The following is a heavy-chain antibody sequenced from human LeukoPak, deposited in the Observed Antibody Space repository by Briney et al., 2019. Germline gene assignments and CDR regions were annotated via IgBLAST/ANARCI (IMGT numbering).Heavy chain of an antibody. D-gene: IGHD6-13*01. CDR3: AKDHYSSSWYLGYMDV. J-gene: IGHJ6*03. Sequence: GGSLRLSCAASGFTFSSYGMHWVRQAPGKGLEWVAFIRYDGSNKYYADSVKGRFTISRDNSKNTLYLQMNSLRAEDTAVYYCAKDHYSSSWYLGYMDVWGKGTTVTVSS. CDR1: GFTFSSYG. V-gene: IGHV3-30*02. CDR2: IRYDGSNK.